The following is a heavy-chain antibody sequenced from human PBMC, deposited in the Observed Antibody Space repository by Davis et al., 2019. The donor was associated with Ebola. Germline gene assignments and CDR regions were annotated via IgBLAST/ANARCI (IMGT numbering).Heavy chain of an antibody. CDR3: AKSRVRGDV. D-gene: IGHD3-10*01. CDR1: GFIFSRYV. Sequence: GESLKISCAASGFIFSRYVMSWVRQAPGKGLEWVSSIGTTATSTFYADSVKGRFTISRDNSKSTLFLQMNSLRADDTAVYYCAKSRVRGDVWGQGTLVTVSS. J-gene: IGHJ4*02. CDR2: IGTTATST. V-gene: IGHV3-23*01.